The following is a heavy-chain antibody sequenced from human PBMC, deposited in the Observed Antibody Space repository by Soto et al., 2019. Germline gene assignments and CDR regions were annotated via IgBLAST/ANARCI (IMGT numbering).Heavy chain of an antibody. CDR3: ARDQEGAAAISGAAFDI. Sequence: QVQLQESGPGLVKPSQTLSLTCTVSGGSISSGGYYWSWIRQHPGKGLEWIGYIYYSGSTYYNPSLKSRVTISGYTSKNQLSLKLSSVTAADRAVYYCARDQEGAAAISGAAFDIWGQGTMVTVSS. CDR1: GGSISSGGYY. CDR2: IYYSGST. J-gene: IGHJ3*02. V-gene: IGHV4-31*03. D-gene: IGHD6-13*01.